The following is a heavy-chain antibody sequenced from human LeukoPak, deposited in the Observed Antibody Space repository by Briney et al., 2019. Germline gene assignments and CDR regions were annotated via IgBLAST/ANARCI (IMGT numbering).Heavy chain of an antibody. CDR2: ISGGGDIT. Sequence: GSLRLSCAASGFNFANHAMSWVRQTPGKGLEWVPAISGGGDITYYADSVKGRFTISRDNSMDTLFLQMHSLRPGDTAVYYCVREDTPATANYWGQGTLVTISS. CDR3: VREDTPATANY. V-gene: IGHV3-23*01. D-gene: IGHD2-21*02. CDR1: GFNFANHA. J-gene: IGHJ4*02.